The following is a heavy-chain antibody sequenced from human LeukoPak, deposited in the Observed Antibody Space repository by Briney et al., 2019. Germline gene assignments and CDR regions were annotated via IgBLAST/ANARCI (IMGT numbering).Heavy chain of an antibody. CDR2: MYYGGST. V-gene: IGHV4-59*01. Sequence: AETLSLTCTVSGGSMSSYYWSWIRHPPGKGLEWIGYMYYGGSTNYNPSLKSRVTISVDTSKTQFSRKLSSVTAADTAVYYCARGPTRHDVFDIWGRGTMDTVSS. J-gene: IGHJ3*02. CDR1: GGSMSSYY. CDR3: ARGPTRHDVFDI.